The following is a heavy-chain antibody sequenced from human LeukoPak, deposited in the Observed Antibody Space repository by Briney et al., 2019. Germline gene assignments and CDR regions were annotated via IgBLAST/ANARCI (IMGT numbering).Heavy chain of an antibody. V-gene: IGHV3-9*01. J-gene: IGHJ4*02. D-gene: IGHD3-10*01. CDR1: GFTFDDYA. Sequence: GGSLRLSCAASGFTFDDYAMHWVRQAPGKGLEWVSGISWNSGSIGYADSVKGRFTISRDNAKNSLYLQMNSLRAEDTAVYYRAKDLVRGVITYFDYWGQGTLVTVSS. CDR2: ISWNSGSI. CDR3: AKDLVRGVITYFDY.